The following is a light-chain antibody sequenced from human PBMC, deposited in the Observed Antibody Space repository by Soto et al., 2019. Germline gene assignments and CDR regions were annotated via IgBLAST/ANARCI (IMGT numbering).Light chain of an antibody. CDR1: SSDVGSYNR. CDR3: SAYTVSRTDV. V-gene: IGLV2-18*02. CDR2: EVN. Sequence: QSVLTQPPSVSGSPGQSVTISCTGTSSDVGSYNRLSWYQQPPGTAPKLIMYEVNTRPSGVPDRFSGSKSGNTASLTISGLQGEDEADYYCSAYTVSRTDVFGTGTKVTVL. J-gene: IGLJ1*01.